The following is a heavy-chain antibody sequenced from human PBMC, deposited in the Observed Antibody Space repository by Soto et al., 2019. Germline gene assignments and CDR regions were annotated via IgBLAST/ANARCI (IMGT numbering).Heavy chain of an antibody. CDR2: IFFTGAI. CDR3: ARARPDSAGSSLGRRLDV. CDR1: GDSVTFGHHY. D-gene: IGHD3-10*01. J-gene: IGHJ6*02. V-gene: IGHV4-61*01. Sequence: QVQLQESGPGLVKPSGTLSLICIVSGDSVTFGHHYWSWIRQPPGKGLEWIGHIFFTGAINYSPSRKSRVTMSVDSSKSQFSLNLTSVSAAASAIYYCARARPDSAGSSLGRRLDVGGQGTTVTVSS.